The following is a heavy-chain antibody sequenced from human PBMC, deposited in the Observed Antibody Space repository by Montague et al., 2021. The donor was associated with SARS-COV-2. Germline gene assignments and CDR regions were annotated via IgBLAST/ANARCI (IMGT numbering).Heavy chain of an antibody. J-gene: IGHJ4*01. D-gene: IGHD1-26*01. CDR3: AREGYRSGSFYIDY. Sequence: SLRLSCAASQFTFSRYEMNWVRQAPGKGLEWLTFISHDESNHRYADSVKGRFTISRGNSKNTLYLQMDSLRPEDTAVYYCAREGYRSGSFYIDYWGQGTLVTVSS. V-gene: IGHV3-30*04. CDR2: ISHDESNH. CDR1: QFTFSRYE.